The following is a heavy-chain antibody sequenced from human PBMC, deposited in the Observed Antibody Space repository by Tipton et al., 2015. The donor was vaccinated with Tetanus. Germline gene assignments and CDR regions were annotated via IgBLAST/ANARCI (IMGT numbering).Heavy chain of an antibody. Sequence: TLSLTCTVSGGSISSSSYYWGWIRQPPGKGLEWIGSIYYSGSTYYNPSLKSRVTISVDTSKNQFSLKLSSVTAADTAVYYCARHPYSYGYRGYYGMDVWGQWTTVTVSS. CDR3: ARHPYSYGYRGYYGMDV. CDR2: IYYSGST. D-gene: IGHD5-18*01. CDR1: GGSISSSSYY. J-gene: IGHJ6*02. V-gene: IGHV4-39*01.